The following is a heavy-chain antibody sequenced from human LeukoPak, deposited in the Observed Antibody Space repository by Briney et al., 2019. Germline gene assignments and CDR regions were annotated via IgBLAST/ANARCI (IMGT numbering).Heavy chain of an antibody. D-gene: IGHD2-2*01. CDR3: AGVRVPAAIPWFDP. Sequence: SETLSLTCTVSGGSISSYYWSWIRQPAGKGLEWIGRIYTSGSTNYNPSLKSRVTISVDTSKNQFSLKLSSVTAADTAVYYCAGVRVPAAIPWFDPWGQGTLVTVSS. CDR2: IYTSGST. CDR1: GGSISSYY. V-gene: IGHV4-4*07. J-gene: IGHJ5*02.